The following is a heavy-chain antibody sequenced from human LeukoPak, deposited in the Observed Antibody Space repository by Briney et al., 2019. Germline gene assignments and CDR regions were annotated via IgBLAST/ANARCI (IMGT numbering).Heavy chain of an antibody. CDR2: IKQDGSEK. D-gene: IGHD3-16*01. J-gene: IGHJ3*02. Sequence: GGSLRLSCAPSGFTFSSYWMSWARQAPGKGLEWVANIKQDGSEKYYVDSVKGRFTISRDNAKNSLYLQMHSLRAEDTAVYYCARSGGSIWGQGTMVTVSS. CDR1: GFTFSSYW. V-gene: IGHV3-7*01. CDR3: ARSGGSI.